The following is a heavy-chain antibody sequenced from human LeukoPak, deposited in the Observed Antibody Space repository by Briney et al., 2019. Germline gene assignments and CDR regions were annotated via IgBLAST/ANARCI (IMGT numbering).Heavy chain of an antibody. J-gene: IGHJ4*02. V-gene: IGHV3-21*04. CDR3: VRDRGTYRPIDY. Sequence: TGGSLGLSCAASAFSLNAYNMNWVRQAPGKGLEWVSSISYTGTYIYYADSVKGRFTISRDNAQNSLYLQMNSLRAEDTAIYYCVRDRGTYRPIDYWGQGTLVTVSS. CDR1: AFSLNAYN. D-gene: IGHD1-26*01. CDR2: ISYTGTYI.